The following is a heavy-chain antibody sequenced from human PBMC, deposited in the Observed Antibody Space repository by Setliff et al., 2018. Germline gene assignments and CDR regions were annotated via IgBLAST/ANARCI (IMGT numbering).Heavy chain of an antibody. J-gene: IGHJ1*01. CDR3: ARVDFTMIQGVLGL. CDR1: GGSISNYY. D-gene: IGHD3-10*01. CDR2: IYNGGST. V-gene: IGHV4-59*12. Sequence: SETLSLTCSVSGGSISNYYWSWIRQSPGKGLEWIGYIYNGGSTDYNPSVESRVTISLDTSKNQVSLRLTSVTAADTAVYYCARVDFTMIQGVLGLWGQGTLVTVSS.